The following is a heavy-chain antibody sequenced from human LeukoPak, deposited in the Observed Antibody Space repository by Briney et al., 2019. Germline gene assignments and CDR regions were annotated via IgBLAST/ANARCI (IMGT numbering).Heavy chain of an antibody. CDR2: IIPIFGTA. CDR1: GGTFSSYA. CDR3: AVTSEVGGYSSSSAIDY. J-gene: IGHJ4*02. D-gene: IGHD6-6*01. Sequence: SVKVSCKASGGTFSSYAISWVRQAPGQGLEWMGGIIPIFGTANYAQKFQGRVTITTDESTSTAYMELSSLRSEDTAVYYCAVTSEVGGYSSSSAIDYWGQGTLVTVSS. V-gene: IGHV1-69*05.